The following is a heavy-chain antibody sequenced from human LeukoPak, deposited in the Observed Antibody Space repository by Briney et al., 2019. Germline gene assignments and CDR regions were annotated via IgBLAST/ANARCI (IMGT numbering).Heavy chain of an antibody. Sequence: GGSLRRSCAASGFTFSSYAMHWVRQAPGKGLEWVAVISYDGSNKYYADSVKGRFTISRDNSKNTLYLQMNSLRAEDTAVYYCAREAVAGYFDYWGQGTLVTVSS. CDR2: ISYDGSNK. D-gene: IGHD6-19*01. V-gene: IGHV3-30-3*01. CDR1: GFTFSSYA. CDR3: AREAVAGYFDY. J-gene: IGHJ4*02.